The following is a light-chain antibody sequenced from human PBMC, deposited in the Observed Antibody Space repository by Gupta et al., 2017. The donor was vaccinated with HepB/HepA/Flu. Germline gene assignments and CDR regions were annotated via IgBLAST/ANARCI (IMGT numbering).Light chain of an antibody. Sequence: DIVMTQSPLSLPVTPGEPASSSCRSSQTLLHSNGYNYLDWYLQKPGQSPQLMIYLGSKRACGVTDRFRGSGEGXDFTLKXSRGEAEDGGVYYVRQDLQTKTFGXGTKVEIK. CDR2: LGS. CDR1: QTLLHSNGYNY. J-gene: IGKJ1*01. V-gene: IGKV2-28*01. CDR3: RQDLQTKT.